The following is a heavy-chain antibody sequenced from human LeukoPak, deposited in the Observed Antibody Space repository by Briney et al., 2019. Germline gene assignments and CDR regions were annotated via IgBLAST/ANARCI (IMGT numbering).Heavy chain of an antibody. CDR2: IIPIFGTA. Sequence: GASVKVSCKASGYTFTSYGISWVRQAPGQGLEWMGGIIPIFGTANYAQKFQGRVTITADESTSTAYMELSSLRSEDTAVYYCARENGEVVVVPAAKRWFDPWGQGTLVTVSS. D-gene: IGHD2-2*01. CDR3: ARENGEVVVVPAAKRWFDP. V-gene: IGHV1-69*13. CDR1: GYTFTSYG. J-gene: IGHJ5*02.